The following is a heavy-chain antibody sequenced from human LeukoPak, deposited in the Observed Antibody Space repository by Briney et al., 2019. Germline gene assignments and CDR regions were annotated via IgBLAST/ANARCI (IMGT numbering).Heavy chain of an antibody. V-gene: IGHV3-7*04. Sequence: PGGSLRLSCAASGFTSSNYWMSWVRQAPGKGLEFMANIKEAGSEKYYVDSVKGRFTISRDNDKNLVHLQMNSLRAEDTAVYYCARGGGMRSWYDFDYWGQGTLVTVSS. D-gene: IGHD6-13*01. CDR2: IKEAGSEK. CDR3: ARGGGMRSWYDFDY. CDR1: GFTSSNYW. J-gene: IGHJ4*02.